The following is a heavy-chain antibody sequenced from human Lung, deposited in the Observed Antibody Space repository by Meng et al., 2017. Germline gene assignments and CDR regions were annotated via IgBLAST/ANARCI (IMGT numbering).Heavy chain of an antibody. CDR1: GGSISSMDW. CDR2: IYHGGDT. J-gene: IGHJ4*02. D-gene: IGHD6-19*01. V-gene: IGHV4/OR15-8*02. CDR3: ASWIYSCGWQ. Sequence: QVQRPWSGLGLVKPSGTLSLTCVVSGGSISSMDWWSWVRQPPGKGLEWIGEIYHGGDTNYNPSLKSRVTIAIDRSKNQFSLKLSSVTAADTAVYYCASWIYSCGWQWGQGTLVTASS.